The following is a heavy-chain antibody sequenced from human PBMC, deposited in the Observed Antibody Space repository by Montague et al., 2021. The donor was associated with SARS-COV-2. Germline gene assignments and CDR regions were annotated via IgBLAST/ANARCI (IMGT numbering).Heavy chain of an antibody. CDR2: IYYSGGA. J-gene: IGHJ3*01. CDR3: ARTWNNWNDFAFDF. V-gene: IGHV4-59*13. D-gene: IGHD1-1*01. CDR1: GGAIFTYY. Sequence: SETLSLTCTVPGGAIFTYYWSWIRQPPGKGLEWIGYIYYSGGASYNPSLKSRATISVDRSKNQFSLDLTSVTAADAAVYYCARTWNNWNDFAFDFWGQGTMLTVSS.